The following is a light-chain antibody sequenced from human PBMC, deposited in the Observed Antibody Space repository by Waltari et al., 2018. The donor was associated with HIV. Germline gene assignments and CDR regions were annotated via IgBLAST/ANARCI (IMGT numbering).Light chain of an antibody. Sequence: QSALTQPRSVSGSPGQSVTISCTGTSSDVGGYNYVSWYQQHPGKAPKRMIYDVTKRPAGVPDRFSGSKSGNTASLTISGLQAEDEADYFCSSYAGGYTLVFGGGTKLTVL. J-gene: IGLJ3*02. CDR2: DVT. CDR3: SSYAGGYTLV. V-gene: IGLV2-11*01. CDR1: SSDVGGYNY.